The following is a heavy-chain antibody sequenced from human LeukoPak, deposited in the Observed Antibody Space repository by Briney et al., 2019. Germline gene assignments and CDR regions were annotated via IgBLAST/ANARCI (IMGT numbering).Heavy chain of an antibody. V-gene: IGHV3-48*04. CDR1: GFTFSSYS. D-gene: IGHD1-26*01. CDR2: IDTSSSTI. CDR3: ARDMGYSGSSPGYFDY. J-gene: IGHJ4*02. Sequence: GGSLRLSCVASGFTFSSYSLSWVRQAPGKGLEWVSYIDTSSSTIYYADSVKGRFTVSRDNAKNSLYLQMKSLRAEDTTVYYCARDMGYSGSSPGYFDYWGQGVLVTVSS.